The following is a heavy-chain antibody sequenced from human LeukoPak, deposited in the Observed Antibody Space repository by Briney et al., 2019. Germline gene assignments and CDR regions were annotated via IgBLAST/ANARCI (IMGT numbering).Heavy chain of an antibody. Sequence: SETLSLTCTVSGGSISSSFYYWGWIRQPPGKGLEWIGTIYYSGSTYYNPSLKSRVTISVDTSKNQFSLKLNSVTAADTAVYYCARDKFWFDPWGQGTLVTVSS. CDR1: GGSISSSFYY. CDR3: ARDKFWFDP. CDR2: IYYSGST. V-gene: IGHV4-39*07. J-gene: IGHJ5*02.